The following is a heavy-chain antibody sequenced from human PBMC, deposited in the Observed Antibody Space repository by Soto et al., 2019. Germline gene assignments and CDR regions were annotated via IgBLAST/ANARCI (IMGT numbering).Heavy chain of an antibody. J-gene: IGHJ6*02. CDR2: IYTSGST. Sequence: SETLSLTCTVSGGSISSYYWSWIRQPAGKGLEWIGRIYTSGSTNYNPSLKSRVTMSVDTSKNQFSLKLSSVTAADTAVYYCASIPSRVAPAGCSYHYLYGMDVWGPGTTVNVSS. D-gene: IGHD6-13*01. CDR3: ASIPSRVAPAGCSYHYLYGMDV. CDR1: GGSISSYY. V-gene: IGHV4-4*07.